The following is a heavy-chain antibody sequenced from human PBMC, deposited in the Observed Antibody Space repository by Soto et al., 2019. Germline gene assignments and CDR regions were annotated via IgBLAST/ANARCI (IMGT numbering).Heavy chain of an antibody. CDR3: ARDPHTRGGYPPENSFDY. D-gene: IGHD3-22*01. CDR2: ISYDGSNK. CDR1: GFTFCSYA. Sequence: PGGSLRLACAAAGFTFCSYAMHWVCQAPGKGLEWVAVISYDGSNKYYADSVKVRFTISRDNSKNTLYLQMNSLRAEDTAVYYCARDPHTRGGYPPENSFDYWGQGTLVTVSS. J-gene: IGHJ4*02. V-gene: IGHV3-30-3*01.